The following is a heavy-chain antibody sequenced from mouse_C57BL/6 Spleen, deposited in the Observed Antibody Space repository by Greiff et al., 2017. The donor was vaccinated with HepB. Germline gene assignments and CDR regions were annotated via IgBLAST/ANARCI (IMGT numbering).Heavy chain of an antibody. CDR2: ISYDGSN. J-gene: IGHJ3*01. CDR1: GYSITSGYY. V-gene: IGHV3-6*01. CDR3: AREGGNYVFAY. D-gene: IGHD2-1*01. Sequence: EVKVEESGPGLVKPSQSLSLTCSVTGYSITSGYYWNWIRQFPGNKLEWMGYISYDGSNNYNPSLKNRISITRDTSKNQFFLKLNSVTTEDTATYYCAREGGNYVFAYWGQGTLVTVSA.